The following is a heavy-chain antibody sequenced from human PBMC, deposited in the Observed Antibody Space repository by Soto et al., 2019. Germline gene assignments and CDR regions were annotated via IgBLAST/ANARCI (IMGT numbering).Heavy chain of an antibody. Sequence: QVQLVESGGGVVQPGRSLRLSCAASGFTFSSYGMHWVRQAPGKGLEWVALISYDGSNKYYPDSVKGRFTISRDNSKNTLYLQMNSLGTEDTAVYYCAAGLYFFDYCGQGTLVTVSS. CDR3: AAGLYFFDY. CDR2: ISYDGSNK. J-gene: IGHJ4*02. D-gene: IGHD6-13*01. CDR1: GFTFSSYG. V-gene: IGHV3-30*03.